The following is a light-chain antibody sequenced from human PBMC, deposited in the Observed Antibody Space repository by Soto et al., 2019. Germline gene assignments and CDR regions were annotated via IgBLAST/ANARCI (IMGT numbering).Light chain of an antibody. V-gene: IGKV3-15*01. CDR2: GAS. J-gene: IGKJ1*01. CDR1: QSVRSN. CDR3: QQYNNWPTWT. Sequence: EIVLTQSPGTLSLSPGERATVSCRASQSVRSNLAWYQQKPGQAPRLLIYGASTRATGIPARFSGSGSETEFTLTISSLQAEDSAVYFCQQYNNWPTWTFGQGTKVDIK.